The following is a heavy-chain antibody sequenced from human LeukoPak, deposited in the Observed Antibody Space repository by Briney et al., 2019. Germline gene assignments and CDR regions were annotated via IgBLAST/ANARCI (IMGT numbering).Heavy chain of an antibody. CDR1: GYRFTSYW. Sequence: GESLKISGKGSGYRFTSYWIGWVRQIHGKVLDWMGIIYPGDSDTRYSPSFQGQVTISADKSISTAYLQWSSLKASDTAMYYCARRGSGWYWDYWGQGTLVTVSS. CDR3: ARRGSGWYWDY. CDR2: IYPGDSDT. J-gene: IGHJ4*02. V-gene: IGHV5-51*01. D-gene: IGHD6-19*01.